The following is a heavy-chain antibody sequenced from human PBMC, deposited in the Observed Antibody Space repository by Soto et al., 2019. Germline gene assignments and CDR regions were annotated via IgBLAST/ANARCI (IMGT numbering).Heavy chain of an antibody. D-gene: IGHD2-2*02. CDR3: AREGTIRTDAFDI. J-gene: IGHJ3*02. CDR1: GYTFTNYG. V-gene: IGHV1-18*01. Sequence: ASVKVSCKASGYTFTNYGISWVRQAPGQGLEWMGWISADTGNTNYAQKLQDRVTMTTDTSTTTAYMELRSLTSDDTALYFCAREGTIRTDAFDIWGQGTMVSVSS. CDR2: ISADTGNT.